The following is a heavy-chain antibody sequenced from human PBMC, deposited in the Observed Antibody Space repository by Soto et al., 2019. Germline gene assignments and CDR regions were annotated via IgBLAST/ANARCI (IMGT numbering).Heavy chain of an antibody. J-gene: IGHJ3*01. CDR1: GDGVSTNSAT. Sequence: SQSFSLTCVFSGDGVSTNSATWNWIRQSPSRGLEWLGRTYLRSKWYNEYAVSVKSRIAIRPDTSKNLFSLQLSPVTPEDTAVYFCARAAVAFDAFDLWGQGTVVTVSS. CDR3: ARAAVAFDAFDL. CDR2: TYLRSKWYN. V-gene: IGHV6-1*01. D-gene: IGHD2-15*01.